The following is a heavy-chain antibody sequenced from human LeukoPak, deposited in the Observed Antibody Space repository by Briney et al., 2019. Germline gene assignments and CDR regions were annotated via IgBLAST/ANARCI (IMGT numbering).Heavy chain of an antibody. V-gene: IGHV4-61*02. CDR3: ARDPLDFFDY. Sequence: PSQTLSLTCTVSGGSISSGSYYWSWIRQPAGKGLEWIGRIYTSGSTNYNPSLKSLVTISVDTSKNQFSLKLSSVTAADTAVYYCARDPLDFFDYWGQGTLVTVSS. J-gene: IGHJ4*02. CDR2: IYTSGST. CDR1: GGSISSGSYY.